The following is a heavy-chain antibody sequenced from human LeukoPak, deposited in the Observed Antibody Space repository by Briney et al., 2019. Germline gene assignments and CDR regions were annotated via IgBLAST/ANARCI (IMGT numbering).Heavy chain of an antibody. V-gene: IGHV3-23*01. CDR3: AKQKGIRGYSYGYGFDY. CDR1: GFTFSSYA. J-gene: IGHJ4*02. CDR2: ISGSGGST. Sequence: PWGSLRRTCAASGFTFSSYAMSWVRQAPGKGLEWVSAISGSGGSTYYADSVKGRFTISRDNSKNTLYLQMNSLRAEDTAVYYCAKQKGIRGYSYGYGFDYWGQGTLVTVSS. D-gene: IGHD5-18*01.